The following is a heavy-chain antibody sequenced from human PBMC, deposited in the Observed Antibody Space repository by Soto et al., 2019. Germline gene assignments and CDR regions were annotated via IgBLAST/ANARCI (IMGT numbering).Heavy chain of an antibody. CDR2: IYPGDSDT. D-gene: IGHD5-12*01. V-gene: IGHV5-51*01. Sequence: GASLKISCKGSGYSFTSYWIGWVRQMPGKGLEWMGIIYPGDSDTRYSPSFQGQVTISADKSISTAYLQWSSLKASDTAMYYCAREGSGREMATIKVLYGMDVWGQGTTVTVSS. J-gene: IGHJ6*02. CDR3: AREGSGREMATIKVLYGMDV. CDR1: GYSFTSYW.